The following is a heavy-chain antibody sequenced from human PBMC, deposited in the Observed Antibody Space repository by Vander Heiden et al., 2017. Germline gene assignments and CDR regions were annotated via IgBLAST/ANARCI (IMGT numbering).Heavy chain of an antibody. CDR2: IYYSGST. CDR3: ARAIVVVPAALNWFDP. V-gene: IGHV4-59*01. D-gene: IGHD2-2*01. J-gene: IGHJ5*02. Sequence: QVQLQESGPGLVKPSETLSLTCTVSGGSISSYYWSWIRQPPGKGLEWIGYIYYSGSTNYNPSLKSRVTISVDTSKNQFSLKLSSVTAADTAVYYCARAIVVVPAALNWFDPWVQGTLVTVSS. CDR1: GGSISSYY.